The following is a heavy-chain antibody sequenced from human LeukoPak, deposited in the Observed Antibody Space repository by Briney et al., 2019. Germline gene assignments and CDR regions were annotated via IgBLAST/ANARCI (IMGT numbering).Heavy chain of an antibody. Sequence: PSETLSLTCTVSGGSISSGGYYWSWIRQHPGKGLEWIGYIYYSGSTYYNPSLKSRVTISVDTSKNQFPLKLSSVTAADTGVYSCARDLSRGQLGRAFDIWGQGTMVTVSS. V-gene: IGHV4-31*03. CDR3: ARDLSRGQLGRAFDI. D-gene: IGHD6-6*01. CDR2: IYYSGST. CDR1: GGSISSGGYY. J-gene: IGHJ3*02.